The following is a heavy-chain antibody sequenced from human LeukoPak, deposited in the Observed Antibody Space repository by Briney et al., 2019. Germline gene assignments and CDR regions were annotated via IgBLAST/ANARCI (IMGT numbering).Heavy chain of an antibody. Sequence: SQTLSLTCATSGDSVSSNSAAWNWIRQSPSRGLEWLGRTYYRSKWYNDYAVSVKSRITINPDTSRNQFSLQLNSVTPEDTAVYYCAKGAYSGSSYYYYGMDVWGQGTTVTVSS. CDR1: GDSVSSNSAA. CDR2: TYYRSKWYN. D-gene: IGHD1-26*01. CDR3: AKGAYSGSSYYYYGMDV. V-gene: IGHV6-1*01. J-gene: IGHJ6*02.